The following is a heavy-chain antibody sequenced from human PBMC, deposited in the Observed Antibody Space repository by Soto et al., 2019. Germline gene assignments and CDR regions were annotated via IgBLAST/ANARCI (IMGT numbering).Heavy chain of an antibody. CDR3: ARGTVAMDRYYYYYYMDV. D-gene: IGHD1-26*01. V-gene: IGHV3-23*01. J-gene: IGHJ6*03. Sequence: GGSLRLSCAASGFSFSTYAMNWVRQAPGKGLEWVSGTSGSGGDTYYADSVKGRFTVSRDNSGDTLFLQMNSLRAGDTAIYYCARGTVAMDRYYYYYYMDVWGSGTAVTVSS. CDR1: GFSFSTYA. CDR2: TSGSGGDT.